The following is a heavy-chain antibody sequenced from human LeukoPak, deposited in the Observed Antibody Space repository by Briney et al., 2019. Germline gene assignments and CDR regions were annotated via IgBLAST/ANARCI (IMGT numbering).Heavy chain of an antibody. CDR3: ATIRGGYSSSWYGYWDY. Sequence: GASVKVSCKASGGTFSSYAISWVRQAPGQGLEWMGGIIPILGTANYAQKFQGRVTITEDESTSTAYMELSSLRSEDTAVYYCATIRGGYSSSWYGYWDYWGQGTLVTVSS. J-gene: IGHJ4*02. V-gene: IGHV1-69*13. CDR2: IIPILGTA. D-gene: IGHD6-13*01. CDR1: GGTFSSYA.